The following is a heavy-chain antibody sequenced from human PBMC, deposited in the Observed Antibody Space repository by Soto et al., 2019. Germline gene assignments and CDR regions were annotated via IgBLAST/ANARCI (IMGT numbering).Heavy chain of an antibody. D-gene: IGHD6-13*01. CDR2: ISSSSSYI. Sequence: EVQLVESGGGLVKPGGSLRLSCAASGFTFSSYSMNWVRQAPGKGLEWVSSISSSSSYIYYADSVKGRFTISRDNAKNSLYLLMNSLRAEDTAVYYCARDPSSWYRFDYWGQGTLVTVSS. V-gene: IGHV3-21*01. CDR1: GFTFSSYS. J-gene: IGHJ4*02. CDR3: ARDPSSWYRFDY.